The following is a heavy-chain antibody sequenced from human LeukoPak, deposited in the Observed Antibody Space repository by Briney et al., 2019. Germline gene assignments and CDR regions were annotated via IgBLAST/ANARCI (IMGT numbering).Heavy chain of an antibody. CDR3: AKTHYEYDMDV. V-gene: IGHV4-59*01. Sequence: SETLSRTCTVSGGSISSYYWSWIRQPPGKGLEWIGYIYYSGSTNYNPSLKSRVTISVDTSKNQFSLKLSSVTAADTAVYYCAKTHYEYDMDVWGQGTTVTVSS. CDR2: IYYSGST. CDR1: GGSISSYY. J-gene: IGHJ6*02. D-gene: IGHD4-23*01.